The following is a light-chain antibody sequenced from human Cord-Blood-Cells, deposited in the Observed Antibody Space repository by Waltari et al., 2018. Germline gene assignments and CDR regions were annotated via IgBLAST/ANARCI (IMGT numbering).Light chain of an antibody. CDR3: QQYDNLPLT. CDR1: QDISNY. Sequence: IQMTQSPYSLSASVGDRVTITCQPSQDISNYLNWYQQKPGKAPKLLIYDASNLETGVPSRFSGSGSGTDFTFTISSLQPEDIATYYCQQYDNLPLTFGGGTKVEIK. V-gene: IGKV1-33*01. CDR2: DAS. J-gene: IGKJ4*01.